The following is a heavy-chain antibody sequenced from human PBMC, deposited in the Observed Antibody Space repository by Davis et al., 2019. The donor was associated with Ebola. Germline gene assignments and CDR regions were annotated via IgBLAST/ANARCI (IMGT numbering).Heavy chain of an antibody. CDR3: ATLPDV. J-gene: IGHJ3*01. Sequence: ASVQVSCKASGYTFTSYAMNWVRQAPGQGLEWMGWINTNTGNPTYAQGFTGRFVFSLDTSVNMAYLLINSLKTEDAAVYYCATLPDVWGQGTMVTVSS. CDR1: GYTFTSYA. CDR2: INTNTGNP. V-gene: IGHV7-4-1*04.